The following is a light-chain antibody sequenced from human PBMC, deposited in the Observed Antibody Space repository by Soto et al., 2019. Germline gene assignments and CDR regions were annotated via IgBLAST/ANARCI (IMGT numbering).Light chain of an antibody. J-gene: IGLJ1*01. CDR1: SSDIGTYDY. CDR2: EGS. CDR3: CSYAGSSTYV. V-gene: IGLV2-23*01. Sequence: QSVLTQPPSASGSPGQSVTISCTGTSSDIGTYDYVSWYQQHPGKAPKLMIYEGSKRPSGVSNRFSGSRSGNTASLTISGLQAEDEADYYCCSYAGSSTYVFGTGTKV.